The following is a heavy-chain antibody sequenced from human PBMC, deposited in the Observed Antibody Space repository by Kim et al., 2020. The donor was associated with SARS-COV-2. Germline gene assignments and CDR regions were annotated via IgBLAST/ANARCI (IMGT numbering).Heavy chain of an antibody. CDR3: GRDYSD. Sequence: DGSEKYYVDAITGRFTISRDNPKNSLYLQMNSLRAEDTAVYYCGRDYSDWGQGTLVTVSS. D-gene: IGHD6-13*01. CDR2: DGSEK. V-gene: IGHV3-7*01. J-gene: IGHJ4*02.